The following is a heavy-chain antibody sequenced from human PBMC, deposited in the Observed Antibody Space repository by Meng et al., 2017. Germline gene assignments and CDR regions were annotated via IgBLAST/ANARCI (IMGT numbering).Heavy chain of an antibody. D-gene: IGHD3-22*01. CDR2: ISYDGSNK. J-gene: IGHJ4*02. V-gene: IGHV3-30*01. Sequence: QVQLVGFGGGVVQPGRSLRLSWAASGFTFSSYAMHWVRQAPGKGLEWVAVISYDGSNKYYADSVKGRFTISRDNSKNTLYLQMNSLRAEDTAVYYCARAEYYYDSSDYWGQGTLVTVSS. CDR3: ARAEYYYDSSDY. CDR1: GFTFSSYA.